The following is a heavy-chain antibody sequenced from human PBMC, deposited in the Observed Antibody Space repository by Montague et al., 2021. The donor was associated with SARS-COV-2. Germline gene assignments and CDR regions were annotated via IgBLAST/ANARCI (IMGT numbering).Heavy chain of an antibody. D-gene: IGHD1-1*01. Sequence: SETLSLTCAVSGDSISSRSWWCWVRQSPGKGLEWIADVYHTGSASYNASLASRVSLSVDKSNNQSSLKLTSVTAADTAVYFCARGVAGELWDDGKIRDFSRFDPWGQGILVTVSS. CDR2: VYHTGSA. V-gene: IGHV4-4*02. CDR3: ARGVAGELWDDGKIRDFSRFDP. CDR1: GDSISSRSW. J-gene: IGHJ5*02.